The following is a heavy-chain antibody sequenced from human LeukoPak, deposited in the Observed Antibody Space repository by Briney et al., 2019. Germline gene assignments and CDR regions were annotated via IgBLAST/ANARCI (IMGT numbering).Heavy chain of an antibody. V-gene: IGHV3-30-3*01. CDR2: ISYDGSNK. J-gene: IGHJ6*02. CDR3: ARREWLVRFVYYYYGMDV. D-gene: IGHD6-19*01. CDR1: GYTFTGYY. Sequence: SCKASGYTFTGYYMHWVRQAPGKGLEWVAVISYDGSNKYYADSVKGRFTISRDNSKNTLYLQMNSLRAEDTAVYYCARREWLVRFVYYYYGMDVWGQGTTVTVSS.